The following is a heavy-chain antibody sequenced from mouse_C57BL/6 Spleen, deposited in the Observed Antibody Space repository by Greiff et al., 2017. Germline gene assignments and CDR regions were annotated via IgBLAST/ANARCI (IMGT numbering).Heavy chain of an antibody. V-gene: IGHV1-53*01. Sequence: VQLQQPGTELVKPGASVKLSCKASGYTFTSYWMHWVKQRPGQCLEWIGNINPSNGGTNYNEKFKSKATLTVDKSSSTAYMQLSSLTSEDSAVYYCARYVTTVPHAMDYWGQGTSVTVSS. CDR2: INPSNGGT. J-gene: IGHJ4*01. CDR3: ARYVTTVPHAMDY. CDR1: GYTFTSYW. D-gene: IGHD1-1*01.